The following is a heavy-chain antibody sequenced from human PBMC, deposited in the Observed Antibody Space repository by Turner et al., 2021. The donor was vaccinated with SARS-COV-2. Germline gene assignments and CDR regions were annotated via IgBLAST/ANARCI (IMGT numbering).Heavy chain of an antibody. CDR2: INPNSGGT. CDR3: ARVSSLSYYFDY. CDR1: GYTFTGYY. Sequence: QVQLVQSGAEVKKPGASVKVSCKASGYTFTGYYMYWVRQAPGQGLEWMGWINPNSGGTNCAHKFQDRVTMTRDTSISTAYMELSRLRSDDTAGYYCARVSSLSYYFDYWGQGTLVTVSS. J-gene: IGHJ4*02. D-gene: IGHD6-6*01. V-gene: IGHV1-2*07.